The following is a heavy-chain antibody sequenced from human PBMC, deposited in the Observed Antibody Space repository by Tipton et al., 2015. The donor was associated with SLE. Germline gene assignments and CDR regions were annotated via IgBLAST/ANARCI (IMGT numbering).Heavy chain of an antibody. CDR1: GGSFSGYY. Sequence: TLSLTCAVYGGSFSGYYWSWIRQPPGKGLEWIGEINHSGSTNYSPSLKSRVTISVDTSKNHFSLKLSSVTAADTAVYYCARGPSITYFDYWGQGTLVTVSS. D-gene: IGHD1-14*01. CDR2: INHSGST. J-gene: IGHJ4*02. V-gene: IGHV4-34*01. CDR3: ARGPSITYFDY.